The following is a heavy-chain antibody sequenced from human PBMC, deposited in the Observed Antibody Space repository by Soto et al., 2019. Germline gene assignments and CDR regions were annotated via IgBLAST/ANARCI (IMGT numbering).Heavy chain of an antibody. D-gene: IGHD6-13*01. CDR3: ARVGYSSSWYSCDY. Sequence: QVQLQQWGAGLLKPSETLSLTCAVYGGSFSGYYWSWIRQPPGKGLEWIGEINHRGSTNYNPSLKSRVTISVDTSKNQFSLKLSSVTAADTAVYYCARVGYSSSWYSCDYWGQGTLVTVSS. J-gene: IGHJ4*02. CDR1: GGSFSGYY. V-gene: IGHV4-34*01. CDR2: INHRGST.